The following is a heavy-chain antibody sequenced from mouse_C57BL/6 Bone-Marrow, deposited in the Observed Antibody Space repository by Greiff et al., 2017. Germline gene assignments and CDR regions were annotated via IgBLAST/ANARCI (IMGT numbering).Heavy chain of an antibody. CDR2: IDPNSGGT. Sequence: QVQLQQPGAELVKPGASVQLSCKASGYTFTRYWMHWVKQRPGRGLEWIGRIDPNSGGTKYNEKFKGKATLTVDKPSSTAYMQRSSLTSADSAVYDCARSSDGYYAENWGQGALVTVSA. CDR3: ARSSDGYYAEN. J-gene: IGHJ3*01. V-gene: IGHV1-72*01. D-gene: IGHD2-3*01. CDR1: GYTFTRYW.